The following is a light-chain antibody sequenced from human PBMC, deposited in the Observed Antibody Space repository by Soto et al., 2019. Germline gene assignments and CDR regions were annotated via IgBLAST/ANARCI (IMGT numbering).Light chain of an antibody. CDR2: DAS. CDR3: QQRMA. CDR1: QSVSSY. Sequence: EIVLTQSPATLSLSPGERATLSCRASQSVSSYLAWYQQKPGQAPRLLIYDASNGATGIPARFSGSGSGTDFTLTISSLEPEDFAVYYCQQRMAFGGGTKVDIK. V-gene: IGKV3-11*01. J-gene: IGKJ4*01.